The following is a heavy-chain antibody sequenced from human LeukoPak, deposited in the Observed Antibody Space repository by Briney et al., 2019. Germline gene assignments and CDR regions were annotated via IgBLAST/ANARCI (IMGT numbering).Heavy chain of an antibody. CDR3: AREKYSSGWFDY. D-gene: IGHD6-19*01. CDR1: GFTISSYS. CDR2: ITTSSTYI. Sequence: PGGSLRLSCAASGFTISSYSMSWVRQAPGQGLEWVSSITTSSTYISYADSVKGRFTISRDNAKNSLYLQMNSLRAEDTAVYYCAREKYSSGWFDYWGQGTLVTVSS. V-gene: IGHV3-21*01. J-gene: IGHJ4*02.